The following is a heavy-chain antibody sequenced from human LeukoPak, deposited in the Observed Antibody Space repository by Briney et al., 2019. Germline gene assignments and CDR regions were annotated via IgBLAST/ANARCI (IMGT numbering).Heavy chain of an antibody. J-gene: IGHJ4*02. CDR1: GFTFSSYW. CDR2: IKEDGSEK. V-gene: IGHV3-7*04. CDR3: ARLYEGGY. Sequence: GGSLRLSCAVSGFTFSSYWMTWVRQAPGKGLEWVAKIKEDGSEKYYVDSVKGRFTFSRDNAKSSLYLEMNSLRVEDTAVYYCARLYEGGYWGQGILVTVSS. D-gene: IGHD3-16*01.